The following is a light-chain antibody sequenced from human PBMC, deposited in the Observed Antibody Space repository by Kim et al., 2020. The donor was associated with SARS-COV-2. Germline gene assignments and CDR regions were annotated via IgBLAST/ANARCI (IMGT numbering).Light chain of an antibody. J-gene: IGKJ5*01. V-gene: IGKV1-27*01. CDR3: QQYNTAPCT. CDR2: AAS. Sequence: ASVGDRVTITCRASQDIGNYLGWYQQKPGKAPKLLIYAASSLLRGVPSRFSGSGSGTEFTLTISSLQTEDVATYYCQQYNTAPCTFGQGTKLDIK. CDR1: QDIGNY.